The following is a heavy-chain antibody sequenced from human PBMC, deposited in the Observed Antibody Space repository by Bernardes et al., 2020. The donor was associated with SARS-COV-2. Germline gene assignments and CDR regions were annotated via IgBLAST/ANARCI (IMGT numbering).Heavy chain of an antibody. CDR2: RSRDGST. D-gene: IGHD3-9*01. Sequence: SQTMSLTCSVSGDSIRTSDYSWGWIRRPPAKGLEWLGCRSRDGSTYYDPSLKSRVTISADTSKNPFSLKLTSATSTDTAVDFCARHVYSYDITGGMDVWGQGTTVTVSS. CDR3: ARHVYSYDITGGMDV. CDR1: GDSIRTSDYS. J-gene: IGHJ6*02. V-gene: IGHV4-39*01.